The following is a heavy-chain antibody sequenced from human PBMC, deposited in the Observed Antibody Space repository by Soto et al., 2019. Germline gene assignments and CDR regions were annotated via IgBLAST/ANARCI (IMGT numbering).Heavy chain of an antibody. CDR2: IYYSGST. J-gene: IGHJ6*02. CDR3: ASCGSTSCYTNYYYGMDV. CDR1: GGSISGSSYY. V-gene: IGHV4-39*01. D-gene: IGHD2-2*02. Sequence: LSLTCTVSGGSISGSSYYWGWIRQPPGKGLEWIGSIYYSGSTYYNPSLKSRVTISVDTSKNQCSLKLSSVTAADTAVYYCASCGSTSCYTNYYYGMDVWGQGT.